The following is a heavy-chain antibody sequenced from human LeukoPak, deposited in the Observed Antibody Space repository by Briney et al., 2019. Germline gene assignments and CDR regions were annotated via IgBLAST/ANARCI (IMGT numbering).Heavy chain of an antibody. D-gene: IGHD1-26*01. CDR1: GFSFSSYE. Sequence: PGGSLRLSCAASGFSFSSYEMNWVRQAPGKGLEWVSYISSSGRTTYYADSVKGRFTISRDNAKNSLFLQMNSLRAEDTAVYYCARDRSGSYYSWGQGTLVTVSS. J-gene: IGHJ4*02. CDR2: ISSSGRTT. CDR3: ARDRSGSYYS. V-gene: IGHV3-48*03.